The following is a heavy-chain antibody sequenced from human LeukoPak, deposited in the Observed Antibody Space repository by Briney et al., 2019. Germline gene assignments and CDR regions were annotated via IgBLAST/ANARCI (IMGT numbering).Heavy chain of an antibody. CDR3: ARGGLGTYFDY. D-gene: IGHD1/OR15-1a*01. Sequence: VASVKVSCKASGYTFTSYYMHWVRQAPGQGLEWMGIINPSGGSTSYAQKFRGRVTMTRDMSTSTVYMELSSLRSEDTAVYYCARGGLGTYFDYWGQGTLVTVSS. J-gene: IGHJ4*02. CDR1: GYTFTSYY. CDR2: INPSGGST. V-gene: IGHV1-46*01.